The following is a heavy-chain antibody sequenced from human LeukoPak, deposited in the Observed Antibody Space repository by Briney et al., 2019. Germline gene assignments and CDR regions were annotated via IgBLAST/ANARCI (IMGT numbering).Heavy chain of an antibody. J-gene: IGHJ4*02. V-gene: IGHV3-30*18. D-gene: IGHD6-19*01. CDR1: EFTCSSYG. CDR2: ISYDGSNK. Sequence: WRSLRLSCDAAEFTCSSYGMHWVRQAPGTVLAWVAVISYDGSNKYYADSLKRRFTISRDNSTDTLYLQMNSLSADATAVYYCAKEKSHGRIGVAGREDYWGQETLVTVSS. CDR3: AKEKSHGRIGVAGREDY.